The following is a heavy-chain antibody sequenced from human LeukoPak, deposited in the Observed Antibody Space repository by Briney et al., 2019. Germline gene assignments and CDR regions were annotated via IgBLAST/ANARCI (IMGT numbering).Heavy chain of an antibody. Sequence: ASVKVSCKASGYTFTGYYIHWVRQAPGQGLEWMGWINPNSGGTNYAQKFQGRVTMTTDTLTSTVYMELRSLRSDDTAVYYCAREGLRSIAARRGTRDYMDVWGKGTTVIVSS. CDR1: GYTFTGYY. J-gene: IGHJ6*03. CDR3: AREGLRSIAARRGTRDYMDV. CDR2: INPNSGGT. V-gene: IGHV1-2*02. D-gene: IGHD6-6*01.